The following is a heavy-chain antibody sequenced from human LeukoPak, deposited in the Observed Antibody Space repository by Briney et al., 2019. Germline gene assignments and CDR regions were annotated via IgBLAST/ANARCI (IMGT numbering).Heavy chain of an antibody. CDR2: ISWNGGNT. D-gene: IGHD2-8*01. CDR1: GFKFDDYG. V-gene: IGHV3-20*04. CDR3: AREGIYCVNGVCYLDY. Sequence: PGGSLRLSCAASGFKFDDYGMSWVRQAPGKGLKWVSGISWNGGNTGYADSVKGRFTISRDNAKNSLFLQVNSLRADDTAFYYCAREGIYCVNGVCYLDYWGQGTLVTVSS. J-gene: IGHJ4*02.